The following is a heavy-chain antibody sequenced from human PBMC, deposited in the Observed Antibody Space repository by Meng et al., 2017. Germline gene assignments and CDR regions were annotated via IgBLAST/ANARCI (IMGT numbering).Heavy chain of an antibody. V-gene: IGHV3-7*01. CDR2: INQDGSAK. CDR1: GFTFSQYW. D-gene: IGHD4-17*01. Sequence: GESLKISCAASGFTFSQYWMTWVRQAPGKGLEWVANINQDGSAKSYVDSVKGRFTISRDNAKNSLYLQMNSLRAEDTAVYYCARDFFGDYKWDYYYGMDVWGQGTTVTVSS. CDR3: ARDFFGDYKWDYYYGMDV. J-gene: IGHJ6*02.